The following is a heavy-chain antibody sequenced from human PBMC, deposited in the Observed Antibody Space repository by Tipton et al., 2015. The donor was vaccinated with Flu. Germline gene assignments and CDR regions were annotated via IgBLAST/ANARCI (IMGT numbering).Heavy chain of an antibody. CDR2: VYPGDSDA. D-gene: IGHD2-15*01. CDR1: GYSFTSYW. CDR3: ARQRYCSGGSCGLDY. V-gene: IGHV5-51*01. Sequence: QLVQSGPEVKKPGESLKISCKASGYSFTSYWIGWVRQMPGKGLEWMGIVYPGDSDAKYSPSFQGQVTISVDKSISTAYLQWSSLKASDTAMYYCARQRYCSGGSCGLDYWGQGTLVTVSS. J-gene: IGHJ4*02.